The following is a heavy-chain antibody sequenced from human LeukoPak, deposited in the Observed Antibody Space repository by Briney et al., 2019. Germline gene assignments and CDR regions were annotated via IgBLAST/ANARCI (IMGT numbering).Heavy chain of an antibody. CDR3: AKCDTRVTIFGVVDY. V-gene: IGHV3-23*01. J-gene: IGHJ4*02. D-gene: IGHD3-3*01. Sequence: PGGSLRLSCAASGFTFSSYAMSWVRQAPGKGLEWVSAISGSGGSTYYADPVKGRFTISRDNSKNTLYLQMNSLRVEDTAVYYCAKCDTRVTIFGVVDYWGQGTLVTVSS. CDR2: ISGSGGST. CDR1: GFTFSSYA.